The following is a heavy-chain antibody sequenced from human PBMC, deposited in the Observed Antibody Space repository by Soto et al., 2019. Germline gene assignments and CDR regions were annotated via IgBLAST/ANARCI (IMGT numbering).Heavy chain of an antibody. CDR2: ISGSGGST. Sequence: PGGSLRLSCAASGFTFNSYAMSWARQAPGQGIEWVSAISGSGGSTYYADSVKGRFTLSRDNSKNTLYLQMNSLRAEDTAVYYCAKGRYSYEMYYFDYWGQGTLVAVSS. CDR3: AKGRYSYEMYYFDY. V-gene: IGHV3-23*01. D-gene: IGHD5-18*01. CDR1: GFTFNSYA. J-gene: IGHJ4*02.